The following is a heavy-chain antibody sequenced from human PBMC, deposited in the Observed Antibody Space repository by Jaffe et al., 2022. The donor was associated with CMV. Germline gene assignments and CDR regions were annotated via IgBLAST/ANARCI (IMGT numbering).Heavy chain of an antibody. Sequence: QVQLVQSGAEVKKPGSSVKVSCKASGGTFSSYAISWVRQAPGQGLEWMGGIIPIFGTANYAQKFQGRVTITADESTSTAYMELSSLRSEDTAVYYCARGCGYSSSSFCYYYYGMDVWGQGTTVTVSS. V-gene: IGHV1-69*01. D-gene: IGHD6-6*01. CDR2: IIPIFGTA. J-gene: IGHJ6*02. CDR1: GGTFSSYA. CDR3: ARGCGYSSSSFCYYYYGMDV.